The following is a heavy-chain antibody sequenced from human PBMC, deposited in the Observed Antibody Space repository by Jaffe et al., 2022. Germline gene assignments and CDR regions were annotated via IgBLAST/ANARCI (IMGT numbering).Heavy chain of an antibody. CDR3: ARDVLRDGNYFY. CDR2: ISSDGSST. J-gene: IGHJ4*02. Sequence: EVQLVESGGGLVQPGGSLRLSCAASGFTISSYWMHWVRQAPGKGLMWVSRISSDGSSTTYADSVRGRFTISRDNAKNTLYLQMNSLRVEDTAVYYCARDVLRDGNYFYWGQGTLVTVSS. CDR1: GFTISSYW. V-gene: IGHV3-74*01. D-gene: IGHD4-17*01.